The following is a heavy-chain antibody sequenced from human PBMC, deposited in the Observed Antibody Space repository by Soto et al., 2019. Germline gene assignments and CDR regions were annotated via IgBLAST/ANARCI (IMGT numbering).Heavy chain of an antibody. J-gene: IGHJ4*02. CDR3: AVNGYYYDSSGCRFDY. CDR1: GGTFSSYA. D-gene: IGHD3-22*01. V-gene: IGHV1-69*01. Sequence: QVQLVQSGAEVKKPGSSVKVSCKASGGTFSSYAISWVRQAPGQGLEWMGGIIPIFGTANYAQKFQGRVTITADESTSNAYMELSSLRAEDTAVYYCAVNGYYYDSSGCRFDYWGQGTLVTVSS. CDR2: IIPIFGTA.